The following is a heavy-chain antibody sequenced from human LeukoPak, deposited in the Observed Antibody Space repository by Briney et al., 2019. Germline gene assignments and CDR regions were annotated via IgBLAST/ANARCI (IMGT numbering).Heavy chain of an antibody. D-gene: IGHD4-17*01. CDR1: GFTFSSYA. CDR3: ARDRDGDYGLLMDY. CDR2: ISYDGSNK. V-gene: IGHV3-30*04. Sequence: PGGSLRLSCAASGFTFSSYAMHGVRQAPGKGLEWVAVISYDGSNKYYADSVKGRFTISRDNSKNTLYLQMNSLRAEDTAVYYCARDRDGDYGLLMDYWGQGTLVTVSS. J-gene: IGHJ4*02.